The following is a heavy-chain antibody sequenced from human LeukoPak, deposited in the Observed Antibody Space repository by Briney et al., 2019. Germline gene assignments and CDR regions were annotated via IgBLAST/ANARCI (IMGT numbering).Heavy chain of an antibody. CDR1: GFTFSSYS. J-gene: IGHJ4*02. CDR3: ARIDLLAGTDY. V-gene: IGHV3-21*01. D-gene: IGHD6-19*01. CDR2: ISSSSSYI. Sequence: GGSLRLSCAASGFTFSSYSMNWVRQVPGKGLEWVSSISSSSSYIYYADSVKGRFTISRDNAKDSLYLQMNSLRAEDTAVYYCARIDLLAGTDYWGQGTLVTVSS.